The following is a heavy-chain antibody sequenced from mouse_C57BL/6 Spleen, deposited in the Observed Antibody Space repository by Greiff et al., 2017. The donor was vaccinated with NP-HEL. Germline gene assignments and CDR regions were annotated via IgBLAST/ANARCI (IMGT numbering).Heavy chain of an antibody. Sequence: VQLQQSGAELVKPGASVKISCKASGYAFSSYWMNWVKQRPGKGLEWIGQIYPGDGDTNYNGKFKGKATLTADKSSSTAYMQLSSLTSEDSAVYFCASLYYYGSSTGAMDYWGQGTSVTVSS. CDR1: GYAFSSYW. CDR3: ASLYYYGSSTGAMDY. CDR2: IYPGDGDT. V-gene: IGHV1-80*01. D-gene: IGHD1-1*01. J-gene: IGHJ4*01.